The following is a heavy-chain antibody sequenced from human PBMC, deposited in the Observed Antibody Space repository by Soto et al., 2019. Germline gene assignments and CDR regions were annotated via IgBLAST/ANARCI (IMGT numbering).Heavy chain of an antibody. D-gene: IGHD2-21*02. CDR3: ARDIGEVVTASLDY. J-gene: IGHJ4*02. V-gene: IGHV3-30-3*01. CDR1: GFTFSSYA. CDR2: ISYDGSNK. Sequence: PGGSLRLSCAASGFTFSSYAMHWVRQSPGKGLEWVAVISYDGSNKYYADSVKGRFTISRDNSKNTLYLQMNSLRAEDTAVYYCARDIGEVVTASLDYWGQGTLVTVSS.